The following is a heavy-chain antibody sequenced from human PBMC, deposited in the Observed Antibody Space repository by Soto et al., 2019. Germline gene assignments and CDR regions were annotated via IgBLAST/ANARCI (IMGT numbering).Heavy chain of an antibody. CDR3: ARDKHIVVVPAAQGRAFDI. J-gene: IGHJ3*02. CDR1: GGTFSSYA. D-gene: IGHD2-2*01. Sequence: SVKVSCKASGGTFSSYAISWVRQAPGQGLEWMGGIIPIFGTANYAQKFQGRVTITADESTSTAYMELSSLRSEDTAVYYCARDKHIVVVPAAQGRAFDIWGQGTMVTV. V-gene: IGHV1-69*13. CDR2: IIPIFGTA.